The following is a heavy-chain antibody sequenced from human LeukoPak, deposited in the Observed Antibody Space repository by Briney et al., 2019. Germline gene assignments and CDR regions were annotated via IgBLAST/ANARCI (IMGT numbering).Heavy chain of an antibody. V-gene: IGHV4-31*03. CDR3: ARASLTGYYMGSYFDY. D-gene: IGHD3-9*01. CDR2: IYCSGST. J-gene: IGHJ4*02. CDR1: GGSISSGGYY. Sequence: SETLSLTCTVSGGSISSGGYYWSWIRQHPGKGLEWIGYIYCSGSTYYNPSLKSRVTISVDTSKNQFSLKLSSVTAADTAVYYCARASLTGYYMGSYFDYWGQGTLVTVSS.